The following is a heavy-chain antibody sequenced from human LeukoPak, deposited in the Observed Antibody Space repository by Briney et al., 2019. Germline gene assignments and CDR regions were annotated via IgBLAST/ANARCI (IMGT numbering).Heavy chain of an antibody. CDR1: GGSISSGSYY. CDR3: ARGLSLGYCSSTSCSRWFDP. CDR2: IYTSGST. J-gene: IGHJ5*02. D-gene: IGHD2-2*01. V-gene: IGHV4-61*02. Sequence: SETLSLTCTVSGGSISSGSYYWSWIRQPAGKGLEWIGRIYTSGSTNYNPSLKSRVTISVDTSKNQFSLKLSSVTAADTAVYYCARGLSLGYCSSTSCSRWFDPWGQGTLVTVSS.